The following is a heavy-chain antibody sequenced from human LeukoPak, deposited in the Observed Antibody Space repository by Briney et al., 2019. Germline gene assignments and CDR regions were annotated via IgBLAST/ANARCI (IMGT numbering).Heavy chain of an antibody. D-gene: IGHD3-9*01. Sequence: PSETLSLTCSVSGGSISSGSYYWSWIRQHPGKGLEWIGYIYYSGSTYYNPSLKSRVTILVDTSKNQFSLKLSSVTAADTAVYFCARESKQAFDWRAAFDIWGQGTMVTVSS. CDR2: IYYSGST. J-gene: IGHJ3*02. V-gene: IGHV4-31*03. CDR1: GGSISSGSYY. CDR3: ARESKQAFDWRAAFDI.